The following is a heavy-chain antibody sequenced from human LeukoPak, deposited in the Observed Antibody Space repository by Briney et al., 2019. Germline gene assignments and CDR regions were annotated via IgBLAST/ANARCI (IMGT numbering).Heavy chain of an antibody. CDR3: AREILGSGTYYFDH. V-gene: IGHV3-7*03. CDR1: GFTFSSSW. D-gene: IGHD3-10*01. CDR2: IKQDGSEK. Sequence: GGSLRLFCAASGFTFSSSWMSWVRQAPGKGLEWLANIKQDGSEKSYVDYVKGRFTLSRDNAKKSLYLQMNSLRAEDTAVYYCAREILGSGTYYFDHGGRGTLVTV. J-gene: IGHJ4*02.